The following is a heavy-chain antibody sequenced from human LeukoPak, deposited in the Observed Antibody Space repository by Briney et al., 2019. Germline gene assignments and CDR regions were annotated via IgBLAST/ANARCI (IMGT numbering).Heavy chain of an antibody. V-gene: IGHV4-4*07. CDR3: ARVLYYDFWSGYQNWFDP. J-gene: IGHJ5*02. CDR1: GGSISSYY. Sequence: SETLSLTCTVSGGSISSYYWSWIRQPAGKGLEWIGRIYTSGSTNYNPSLKSRVTISVGTSKNQFSLKLSSVTAADTAVYYCARVLYYDFWSGYQNWFDPWGQGTLVTVSS. CDR2: IYTSGST. D-gene: IGHD3-3*01.